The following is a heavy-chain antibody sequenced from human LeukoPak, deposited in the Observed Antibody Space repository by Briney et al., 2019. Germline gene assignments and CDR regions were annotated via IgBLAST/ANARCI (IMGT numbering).Heavy chain of an antibody. CDR2: ISAYNDNT. D-gene: IGHD1-1*01. V-gene: IGHV1-18*01. CDR3: ARRAGVLNPFDF. CDR1: GYSFSSYG. J-gene: IGHJ4*02. Sequence: ASVKVSCKASGYSFSSYGISWVRQAPGQSLEWMGCISAYNDNTDYAQKFLGRVTMTTDTSTTTAYLELRSLRSDDTAVYYCARRAGVLNPFDFWGQGTQVTVPS.